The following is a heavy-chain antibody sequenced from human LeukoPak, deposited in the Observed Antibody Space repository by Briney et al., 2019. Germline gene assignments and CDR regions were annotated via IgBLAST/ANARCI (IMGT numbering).Heavy chain of an antibody. CDR2: ISSSNNYI. CDR1: GFTFSNYN. V-gene: IGHV3-21*01. J-gene: IGHJ4*02. Sequence: GGSLRLSCAASGFTFSNYNMNWIRQAPGKGLEWVSSISSSNNYIYYADSVKGRFTISRDNAKNSLYLQMNSLRAEDTAVYYCARRSPNYYFDYWGQGTPVTVSS. CDR3: ARRSPNYYFDY.